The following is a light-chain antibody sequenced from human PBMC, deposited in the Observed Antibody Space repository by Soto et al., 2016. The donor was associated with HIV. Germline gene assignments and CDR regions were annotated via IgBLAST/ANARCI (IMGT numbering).Light chain of an antibody. Sequence: DIQLTQSPMSLSPFIRERVTITCRASQNIGTRLHWYQQKTRGSPKAPHLWCKHFAKWSPIKVQWQWIWDKFHLNIRSAQPEDSATYFCQQSDTPPYTFGQGTKVQIK. CDR1: QNIGTR. CDR2: CK. CDR3: QQSDTPPYT. V-gene: IGKV1-39*01. J-gene: IGKJ2*01.